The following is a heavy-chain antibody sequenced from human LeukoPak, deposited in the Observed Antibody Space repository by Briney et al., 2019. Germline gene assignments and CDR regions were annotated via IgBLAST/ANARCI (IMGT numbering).Heavy chain of an antibody. Sequence: GGSLRLSCVASGFSFSSSYMSWVRQAPGKGLEWVANIKEDGNEKHYVDSVKGRFTISRDNAKSPLYLQMNRLRADATAVYYCARDPRGSEYSHFDSWGQGTLVTVSS. V-gene: IGHV3-7*01. CDR2: IKEDGNEK. J-gene: IGHJ4*02. CDR1: GFSFSSSY. D-gene: IGHD3-10*01. CDR3: ARDPRGSEYSHFDS.